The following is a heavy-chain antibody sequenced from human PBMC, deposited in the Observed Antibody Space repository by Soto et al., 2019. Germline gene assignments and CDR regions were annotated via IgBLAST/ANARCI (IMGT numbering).Heavy chain of an antibody. CDR2: IRSKANNFAT. CDR3: TSIVDYGTKNFFY. Sequence: GGSLRLSCAASGFTFSGSAVHWVRQASGKGLEWVGRIRSKANNFATVYAASVRGKFTISRDDSKNTAYLQMSSLKTEDTAVYYCTSIVDYGTKNFFYWGQGTLVTVSS. J-gene: IGHJ4*02. D-gene: IGHD4-17*01. CDR1: GFTFSGSA. V-gene: IGHV3-73*01.